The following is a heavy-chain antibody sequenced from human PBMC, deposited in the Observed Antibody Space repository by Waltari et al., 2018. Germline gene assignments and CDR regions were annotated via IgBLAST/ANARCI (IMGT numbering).Heavy chain of an antibody. CDR3: AKGTVTTGYFDY. V-gene: IGHV3-9*03. D-gene: IGHD4-17*01. Sequence: EAQLVESGGGLVQPGRSLRLSCAASGFPFASYAMHWVRQAPGKGLEWVSGISWNSGSIGYADSVKGRFTISRDNAKNSLYLQMNSLRAEDMALYYCAKGTVTTGYFDYWGQGTLVTVSS. CDR2: ISWNSGSI. CDR1: GFPFASYA. J-gene: IGHJ4*02.